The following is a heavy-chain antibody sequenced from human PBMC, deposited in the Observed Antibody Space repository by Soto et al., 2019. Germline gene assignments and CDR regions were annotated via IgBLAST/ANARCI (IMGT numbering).Heavy chain of an antibody. D-gene: IGHD3-22*01. CDR3: ARDRYYYDSSGYSFDY. J-gene: IGHJ4*02. CDR2: IYHSGST. CDR1: GYSISSGYY. V-gene: IGHV4-38-2*02. Sequence: SETLSLTCAVSGYSISSGYYWGWIRQPPGKGLEWIGSIYHSGSTYYNPSLKSRVTISVDTSKNQFSLKLSSVTAADTAGYYCARDRYYYDSSGYSFDYWGQGTLVTVSS.